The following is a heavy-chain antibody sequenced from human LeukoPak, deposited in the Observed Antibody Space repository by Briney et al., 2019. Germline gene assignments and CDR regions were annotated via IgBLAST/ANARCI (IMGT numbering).Heavy chain of an antibody. CDR3: AKGSSSSRPYYFDY. V-gene: IGHV3-15*07. CDR2: IKSKTDGGTT. CDR1: GFTFSNAW. D-gene: IGHD6-13*01. Sequence: GGSLRLSCAASGFTFSNAWMNWVRQAPGKGLEWVGRIKSKTDGGTTDYAAPVKGRFTISRDDSKNTLYLQMNSLRAEDTAVYYCAKGSSSSRPYYFDYWGQGTLVTVSS. J-gene: IGHJ4*02.